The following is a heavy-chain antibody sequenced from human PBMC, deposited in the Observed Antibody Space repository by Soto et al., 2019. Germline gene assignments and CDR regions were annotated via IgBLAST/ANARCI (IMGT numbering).Heavy chain of an antibody. V-gene: IGHV3-21*01. Sequence: EVQLVESGGGPVRPGGSLKLSCAASGFNSITYSLSWVRQAPGKGLEWVASISSSAVYIDYADSVKGRFTISRDNANNSLYLQMNSLRAEDTATYYCVRDGLDYYDTERLYFDNWGQGTLVTVSS. J-gene: IGHJ4*02. CDR1: GFNSITYS. CDR3: VRDGLDYYDTERLYFDN. D-gene: IGHD3-22*01. CDR2: ISSSAVYI.